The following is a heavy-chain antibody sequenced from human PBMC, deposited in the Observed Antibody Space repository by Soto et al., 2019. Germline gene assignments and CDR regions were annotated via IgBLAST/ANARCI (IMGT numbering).Heavy chain of an antibody. V-gene: IGHV3-74*01. Sequence: EVQLVESGGGLVQPGGSLRLSCAASGFTFSSYWMHWVRQAPGKGLVWVSRINSDGSSTSYADSVKGRFTISRDNAKNTMYLQMNSLRAEDTAVYYCARDRGWFGEVPFDYWGQGTLVTVSS. CDR3: ARDRGWFGEVPFDY. CDR1: GFTFSSYW. CDR2: INSDGSST. J-gene: IGHJ4*02. D-gene: IGHD3-10*01.